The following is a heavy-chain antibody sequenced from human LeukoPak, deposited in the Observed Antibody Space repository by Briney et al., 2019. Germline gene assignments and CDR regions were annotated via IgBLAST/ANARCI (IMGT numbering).Heavy chain of an antibody. V-gene: IGHV3-30*03. CDR2: ISYDGVNK. J-gene: IGHJ6*02. D-gene: IGHD5-18*01. CDR3: ARDAVDTANAV. Sequence: GGSLRLSCAASGFTVSSYGMHWVRQAPGKGLEWVAVISYDGVNKYYADSVKGRFTISRDNAKNTLYLQMNSLRAEDTAVYYCARDAVDTANAVWGQGTTVTVSS. CDR1: GFTVSSYG.